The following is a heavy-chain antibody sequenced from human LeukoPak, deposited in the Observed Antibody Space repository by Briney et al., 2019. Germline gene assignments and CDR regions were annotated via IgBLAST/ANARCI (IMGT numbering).Heavy chain of an antibody. Sequence: GRSLRLSCAASGFTFDDYAMHWVRQAPGKGLEWVSGISWNSGSIGYADSVKGRFTISRDNAKNSLYLQMNSLRAEDTALYYCAKEWEPLQRGAFDPWGQGTLVTVSS. J-gene: IGHJ5*02. D-gene: IGHD1-26*01. CDR2: ISWNSGSI. CDR1: GFTFDDYA. V-gene: IGHV3-9*01. CDR3: AKEWEPLQRGAFDP.